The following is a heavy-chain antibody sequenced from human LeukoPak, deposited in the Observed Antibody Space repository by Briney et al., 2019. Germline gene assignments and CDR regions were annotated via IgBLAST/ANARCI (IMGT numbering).Heavy chain of an antibody. V-gene: IGHV4-38-2*02. J-gene: IGHJ6*03. CDR2: LSHSGST. CDR1: AYSISSGYY. Sequence: SETLSLTCTVSAYSISSGYYWGWIRQPPGKGLEWIGSLSHSGSTFYNPSLKSRDTISVDTSKNQSSLRLRSVTAADTAVYYCARSVEGYCSGGSCYSYYYYMDVWGKGTTVTVSS. CDR3: ARSVEGYCSGGSCYSYYYYMDV. D-gene: IGHD2-15*01.